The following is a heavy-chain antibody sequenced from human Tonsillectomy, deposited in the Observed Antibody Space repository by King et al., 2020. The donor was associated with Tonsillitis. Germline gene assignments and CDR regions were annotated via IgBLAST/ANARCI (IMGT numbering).Heavy chain of an antibody. D-gene: IGHD4-17*01. CDR3: GGSPYGDYVPGGD. J-gene: IGHJ4*02. CDR1: RFTFSSYA. Sequence: VQLVESGGGVVQPGRSLRLSCAASRFTFSSYAMHWVRQAPGKGLEWVAVISYNGTNKYYADSVKGRFTVSRDNSKNTMYLQMKSLRVEDTAGYYVGGSPYGDYVPGGDWGQGTLVTVSS. V-gene: IGHV3-30-3*01. CDR2: ISYNGTNK.